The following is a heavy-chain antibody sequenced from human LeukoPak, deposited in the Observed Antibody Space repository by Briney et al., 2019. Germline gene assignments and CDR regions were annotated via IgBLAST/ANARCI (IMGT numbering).Heavy chain of an antibody. D-gene: IGHD4-17*01. V-gene: IGHV4-31*03. CDR2: IYYSGST. J-gene: IGHJ4*02. CDR3: ARVRTTVTIDY. Sequence: SQTLSLTCTVSGGSLSSVGYYWGWLRHHPGTGLEWIGYIYYSGSTNYNPPLKSRVTISVDTSKNQFSLKLSSVTAADTAVYYCARVRTTVTIDYWGQGTLVTASS. CDR1: GGSLSSVGYY.